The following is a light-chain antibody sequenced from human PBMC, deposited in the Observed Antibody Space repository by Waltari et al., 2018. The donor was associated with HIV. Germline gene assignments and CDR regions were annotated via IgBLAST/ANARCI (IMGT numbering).Light chain of an antibody. CDR3: SSYTSSATVL. V-gene: IGLV2-14*01. Sequence: QSALTQPASLSGPPGQSITISCTGSSRDVGGYDYVSWYQQYPGKAPKLMIYEVSNRPSGVSNRFSGSKSGNTASLTISGLQAEDEADYYCSSYTSSATVLFGGGTKLTVL. J-gene: IGLJ2*01. CDR1: SRDVGGYDY. CDR2: EVS.